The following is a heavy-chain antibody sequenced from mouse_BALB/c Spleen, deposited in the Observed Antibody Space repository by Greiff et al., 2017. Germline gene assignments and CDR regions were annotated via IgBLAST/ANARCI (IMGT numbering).Heavy chain of an antibody. V-gene: IGHV5-2*01. CDR1: EYEFPSHD. Sequence: EVQVVESGGGLVQPGESLKLSCESNEYEFPSHDMSWVRKTPEKRLELVAAINSDGGSTYYPDTMERRFIISRDNTKKPLYLQMSSLRSEDTALYYCARHEGYGNSAWFAYWGQGTLVTVSA. CDR3: ARHEGYGNSAWFAY. D-gene: IGHD2-1*01. J-gene: IGHJ3*01. CDR2: INSDGGST.